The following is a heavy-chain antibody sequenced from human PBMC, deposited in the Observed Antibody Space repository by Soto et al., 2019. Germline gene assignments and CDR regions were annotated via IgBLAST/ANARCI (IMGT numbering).Heavy chain of an antibody. D-gene: IGHD3-3*01. J-gene: IGHJ5*02. V-gene: IGHV1-8*01. CDR1: GDTFTSYA. Sequence: GASVKVSCKASGDTFTSYAIYWVRQATGQGLEWMGWMNPNSGNTGYAQKFQGRVTMTRNTSISTAYMELSSLRSEDTAVYYCARVGYDFWSGYFRGHNWFDPWGQGTLVTVS. CDR3: ARVGYDFWSGYFRGHNWFDP. CDR2: MNPNSGNT.